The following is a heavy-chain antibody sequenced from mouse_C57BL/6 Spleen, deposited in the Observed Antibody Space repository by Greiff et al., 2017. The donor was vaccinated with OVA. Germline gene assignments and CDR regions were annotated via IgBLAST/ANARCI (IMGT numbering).Heavy chain of an antibody. V-gene: IGHV1-26*01. Sequence: EVKVVESGPELVKPGASVKISCKASGYTFTDYYMNWVKQSHGKSLEWIGDINPNNGGTSYNQKFKGKATLTVDKSSSTAYMELRSLTSEDSAVYYCARRALYGSVDYWGQGTTLTVSS. D-gene: IGHD1-1*01. CDR2: INPNNGGT. CDR3: ARRALYGSVDY. CDR1: GYTFTDYY. J-gene: IGHJ2*01.